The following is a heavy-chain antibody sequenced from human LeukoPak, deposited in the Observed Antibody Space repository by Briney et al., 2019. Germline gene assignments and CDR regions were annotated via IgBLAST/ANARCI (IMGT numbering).Heavy chain of an antibody. V-gene: IGHV3-11*01. D-gene: IGHD3-10*01. CDR1: GVSFEDYY. CDR2: VSSTGGDK. CDR3: ARGENGSFDH. J-gene: IGHJ4*02. Sequence: GGSLRLSCTGSGVSFEDYYLSWIRQAPGKGLEWISYVSSTGGDKFYADPVKGRFTISRDNARNSLYMEMNDLIAEDTAFYYCARGENGSFDHWGQGTLVIVSS.